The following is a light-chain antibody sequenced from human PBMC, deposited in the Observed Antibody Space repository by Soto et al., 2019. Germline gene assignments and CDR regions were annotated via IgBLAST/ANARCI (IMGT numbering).Light chain of an antibody. Sequence: QSALTQPASVSGSPGQSITISCTGTSSDVGSYNLVSWYQQHPGKAPKLMIYEGSKRPSGVSNRFSGSKSGNTASLTISGLQAEDEADYYCCSYAGSSTFASYVFGTGNKVTVL. CDR3: CSYAGSSTFASYV. CDR2: EGS. J-gene: IGLJ1*01. CDR1: SSDVGSYNL. V-gene: IGLV2-23*03.